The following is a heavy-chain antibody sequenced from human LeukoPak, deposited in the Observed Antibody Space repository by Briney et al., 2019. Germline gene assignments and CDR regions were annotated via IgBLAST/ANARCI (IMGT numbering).Heavy chain of an antibody. J-gene: IGHJ4*02. CDR2: ISGGSYST. CDR3: ARVPGTGGSGS. D-gene: IGHD3-10*01. Sequence: GGSLRLSCLGSGFTFSNYGMSWARQVPGKGLEWVSGISGGSYSTYYADSVKGRFTISRDNSKNTLHLQMNSLRADDTAVYYCARVPGTGGSGSWGQGTLVTVSS. V-gene: IGHV3-23*01. CDR1: GFTFSNYG.